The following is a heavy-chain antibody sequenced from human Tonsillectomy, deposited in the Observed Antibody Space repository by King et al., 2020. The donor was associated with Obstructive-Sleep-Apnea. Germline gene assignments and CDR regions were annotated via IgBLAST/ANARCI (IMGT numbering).Heavy chain of an antibody. CDR3: ARESDYYDSSGYYGAGLS. V-gene: IGHV3-11*01. CDR1: GFTFSDYY. Sequence: VQLVESGGGLVKPGGSLRLSCAASGFTFSDYYMSWIRQAPGKGLEWVSYISSSGSTIYYADSVKGRFTISRDNVKNSLYLQMNSLRAEDTAVYYCARESDYYDSSGYYGAGLSWGQGTLVTVSS. CDR2: ISSSGSTI. J-gene: IGHJ4*02. D-gene: IGHD3-22*01.